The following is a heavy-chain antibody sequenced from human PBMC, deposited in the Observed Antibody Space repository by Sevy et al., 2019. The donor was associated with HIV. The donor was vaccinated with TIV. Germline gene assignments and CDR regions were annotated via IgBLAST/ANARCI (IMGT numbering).Heavy chain of an antibody. CDR3: ASGNYYDSSGYYYDYYYYYGMDV. CDR2: IKQDGSEK. D-gene: IGHD3-22*01. V-gene: IGHV3-7*01. J-gene: IGHJ6*02. CDR1: GFSFSSYW. Sequence: GGSLRLSCAASGFSFSSYWMSWVCQAPGKGLEWVANIKQDGSEKYYVDSVKGRFTISRDNAKNSLYLQMNSLRAEDTAMYYCASGNYYDSSGYYYDYYYYYGMDVWGQGTTVTVSS.